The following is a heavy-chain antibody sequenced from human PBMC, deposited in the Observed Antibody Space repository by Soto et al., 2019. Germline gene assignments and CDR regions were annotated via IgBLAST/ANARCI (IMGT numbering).Heavy chain of an antibody. D-gene: IGHD7-27*01. CDR2: INPSGGST. J-gene: IGHJ6*03. CDR1: GYTFTSYY. Sequence: ASVKVSCKASGYTFTSYYMHWVRQAPGQGLEWMGIINPSGGSTSYAQKFQGRVTMTRDTSTSTVYMELSSLRSEDTAVYYCARGGNWATYPYYMDVWGKGTTVTVSS. V-gene: IGHV1-46*03. CDR3: ARGGNWATYPYYMDV.